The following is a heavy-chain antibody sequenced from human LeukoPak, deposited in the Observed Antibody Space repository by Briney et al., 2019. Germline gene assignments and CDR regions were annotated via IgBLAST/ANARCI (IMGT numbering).Heavy chain of an antibody. CDR1: GGSITNYY. J-gene: IGHJ4*02. Sequence: NPSETLSLTCSVSGGSITNYYWTWIRQPPGKGLEWIGYIFHSGSANYNPSLKSRVTMSVDMSKNQFSLNLSSVSAADTAVYYCARYFSGKTLDYWGQGALVTLSS. V-gene: IGHV4-59*01. D-gene: IGHD1-1*01. CDR2: IFHSGSA. CDR3: ARYFSGKTLDY.